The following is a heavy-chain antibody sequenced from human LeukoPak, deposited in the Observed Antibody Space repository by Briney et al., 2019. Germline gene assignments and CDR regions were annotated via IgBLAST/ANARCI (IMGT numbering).Heavy chain of an antibody. V-gene: IGHV4-30-4*01. D-gene: IGHD6-13*01. CDR2: IYYSGTA. J-gene: IGHJ4*02. CDR1: GGSLSSSDHY. CDR3: ARGDSSSWSFKI. Sequence: SETLSLTCTVSGGSLSSSDHYWSWIRQPPGKGLEWIAYIYYSGTAYYNPPLKSRVSISVDTSKNQFSLKLSSVTAADTAVYYCARGDSSSWSFKIWGQGTLVTVSS.